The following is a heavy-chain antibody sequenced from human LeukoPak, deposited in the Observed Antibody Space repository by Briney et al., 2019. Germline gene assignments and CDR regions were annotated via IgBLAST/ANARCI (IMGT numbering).Heavy chain of an antibody. Sequence: ASVKVSCKASGYTLISYGISWVRQAPGQGLEWMGWISSHNGYTKYAQKFQGRVTMTTDTSISTAYMELGSLRSDDTAVYYCARRRAVAGVNWFDPWGQGTLVTVSS. D-gene: IGHD6-19*01. CDR1: GYTLISYG. J-gene: IGHJ5*02. CDR3: ARRRAVAGVNWFDP. V-gene: IGHV1-18*01. CDR2: ISSHNGYT.